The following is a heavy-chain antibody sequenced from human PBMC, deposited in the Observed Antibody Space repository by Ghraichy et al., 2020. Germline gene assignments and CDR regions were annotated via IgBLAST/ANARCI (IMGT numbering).Heavy chain of an antibody. CDR1: GFTFSAYS. Sequence: GESLNISCAASGFTFSAYSINWVRQAPGKGLEWVSSISGSYNYIYYADSVRGRFTISRDNAKNSLSLQMNSLRADDTAVYYCARGAPCLGGSGSECAFDIWGQGTMVTVSS. V-gene: IGHV3-21*01. CDR2: ISGSYNYI. CDR3: ARGAPCLGGSGSECAFDI. J-gene: IGHJ3*02. D-gene: IGHD3-10*01.